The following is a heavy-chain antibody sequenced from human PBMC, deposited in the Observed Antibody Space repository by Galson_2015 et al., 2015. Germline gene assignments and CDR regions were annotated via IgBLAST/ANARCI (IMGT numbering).Heavy chain of an antibody. J-gene: IGHJ1*01. CDR2: IYTSGST. CDR1: GGSISSGSYY. Sequence: TLSLTCTVSGGSISSGSYYWSWIRQPAGKGLEWIGRIYTSGSTNYNPSLKSRVTISVDTSKNQFSLKLSSVTAADTAVYYCARGDSSSWSRRAEYFQHWGQGTLVTVSS. D-gene: IGHD6-13*01. V-gene: IGHV4-61*02. CDR3: ARGDSSSWSRRAEYFQH.